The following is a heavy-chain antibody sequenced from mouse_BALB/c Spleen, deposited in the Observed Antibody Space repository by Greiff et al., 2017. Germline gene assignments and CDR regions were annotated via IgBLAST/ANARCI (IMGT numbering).Heavy chain of an antibody. V-gene: IGHV1-63*01. CDR2: IYPGGGYT. CDR1: GYTFTNYW. D-gene: IGHD1-2*01. CDR3: ARLRLGYFDV. Sequence: QVQLQQSGAELVRPGTSVKISCKASGYTFTNYWLGWVKQRPGHGLEWIGDIYPGGGYTNYNEKFKGKATLTADKSSSTAYMELSSLTSEDSAVYYCARLRLGYFDVWGAGTTVTVSS. J-gene: IGHJ1*01.